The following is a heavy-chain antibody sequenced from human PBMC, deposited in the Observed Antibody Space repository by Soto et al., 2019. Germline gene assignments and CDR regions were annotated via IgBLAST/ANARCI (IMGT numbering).Heavy chain of an antibody. CDR1: GGSISNFY. D-gene: IGHD2-21*02. V-gene: IGHV4-4*07. CDR3: ARGPYCGSDCYFGV. J-gene: IGHJ4*02. Sequence: SETLSLTCTVFGGSISNFYWSWVRQPAGKGLKWIGRIYPSGTTNYNPSLKSRVTMSVDTSENQLSLKLTSVTAADTAVYYCARGPYCGSDCYFGVWGQGTLVTVSS. CDR2: IYPSGTT.